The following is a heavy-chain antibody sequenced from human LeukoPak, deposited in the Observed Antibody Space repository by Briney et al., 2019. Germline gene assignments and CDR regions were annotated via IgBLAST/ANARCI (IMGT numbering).Heavy chain of an antibody. J-gene: IGHJ4*02. CDR2: ISGSGGST. V-gene: IGHV3-23*01. D-gene: IGHD5-18*01. CDR1: GFTFNSYA. CDR3: ARVDTYSYGYDY. Sequence: GGSLRLSCVASGFTFNSYAMSWVRQAPGKGLEWVSGISGSGGSTYYADSVEGRFTISRDNSKNTLYLQMNSLRAEDTAVYYCARVDTYSYGYDYWGQGTLVTVSS.